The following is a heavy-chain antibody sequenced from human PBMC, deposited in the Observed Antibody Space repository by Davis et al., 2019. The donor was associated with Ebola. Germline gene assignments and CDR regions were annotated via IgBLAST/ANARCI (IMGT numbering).Heavy chain of an antibody. CDR2: TRTKAKSYTT. CDR1: GFTFSDHY. Sequence: GESLNISCAVSGFTFSDHYMDWVRQAPGKGLEWVGRTRTKAKSYTTEYAASVKGRFSISRDDSKNSLYLQMNSLKTEDTAVYHCARAASYRNYYYMDVWGKGTTVTVSS. J-gene: IGHJ6*03. D-gene: IGHD3-10*01. V-gene: IGHV3-72*01. CDR3: ARAASYRNYYYMDV.